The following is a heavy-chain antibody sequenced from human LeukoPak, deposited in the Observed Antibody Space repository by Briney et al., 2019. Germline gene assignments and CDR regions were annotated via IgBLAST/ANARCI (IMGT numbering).Heavy chain of an antibody. V-gene: IGHV1-24*01. D-gene: IGHD2-2*01. CDR2: YAPEEGET. Sequence: ASVKVSCKVSGGTLTGLSIHWVRQAPGKGLEWMGGYAPEEGETIYAKKFQGRVTMTEDTSSNTVYMQLSSLRSEDAAIYYCATYPLVVVVPKSAFDIWGQGTMVSVSA. J-gene: IGHJ3*02. CDR1: GGTLTGLS. CDR3: ATYPLVVVVPKSAFDI.